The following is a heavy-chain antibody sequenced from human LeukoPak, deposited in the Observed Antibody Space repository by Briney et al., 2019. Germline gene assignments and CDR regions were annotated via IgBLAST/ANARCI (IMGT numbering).Heavy chain of an antibody. J-gene: IGHJ4*02. CDR3: TIYCITTSCYENFDC. CDR2: IRSNADGGTT. D-gene: IGHD2-2*01. CDR1: GFTFRSFG. V-gene: IGHV3-15*01. Sequence: PGGSLRLSCAASGFTFRSFGMHWVRQAPGKGLEWVGRIRSNADGGTTDYAAPVKGRFTLSRDDSENTLYLQMNSLKTEDTAVYYCTIYCITTSCYENFDCWGQGTLVTVSS.